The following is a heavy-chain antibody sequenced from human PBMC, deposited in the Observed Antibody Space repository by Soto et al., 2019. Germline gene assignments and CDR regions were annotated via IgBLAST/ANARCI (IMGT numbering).Heavy chain of an antibody. CDR1: GGSISGYY. D-gene: IGHD6-13*01. J-gene: IGHJ6*02. Sequence: SETLSLTCNVSGGSISGYYWSWIRQPPGKGLEYIGYIYYRGSTNYNPSLESRVTMSVDTSRNQFSLKVNSVTAADTAVYYCARQQLLPFYYALDVWGQGTTVT. CDR3: ARQQLLPFYYALDV. V-gene: IGHV4-59*01. CDR2: IYYRGST.